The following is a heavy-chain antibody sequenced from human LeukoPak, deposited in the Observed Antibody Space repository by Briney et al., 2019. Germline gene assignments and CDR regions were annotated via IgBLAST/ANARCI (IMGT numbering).Heavy chain of an antibody. CDR1: GFTFSSYE. Sequence: PGGSLRLSCAASGFTFSSYEMNWVRQAPGKGLEWVSYISSSGSTIYYADSVKGRFTISRDNAKNSLYLQMNSQRAEDTAVYYCARCPYDSSGYFLTGYYYGMDVWGQGTTVTVSS. D-gene: IGHD3-22*01. CDR2: ISSSGSTI. V-gene: IGHV3-48*03. CDR3: ARCPYDSSGYFLTGYYYGMDV. J-gene: IGHJ6*02.